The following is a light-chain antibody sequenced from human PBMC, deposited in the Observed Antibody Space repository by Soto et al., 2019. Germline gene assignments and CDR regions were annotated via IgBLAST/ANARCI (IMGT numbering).Light chain of an antibody. CDR1: QSVSSSY. V-gene: IGKV3-20*01. Sequence: EIVLTQSPGTLSLSPGERATLSCRASQSVSSSYLAWYQQKPGQAPRLLIYGASSRATGIPDRFSGSGSGTDFTLTISRLEPEDFAVYYCQQYGSSHGIKFGPGTKVDIK. CDR2: GAS. CDR3: QQYGSSHGIK. J-gene: IGKJ3*01.